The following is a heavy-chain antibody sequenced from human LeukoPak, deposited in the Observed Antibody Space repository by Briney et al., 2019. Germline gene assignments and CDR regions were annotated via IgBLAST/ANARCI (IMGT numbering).Heavy chain of an antibody. Sequence: GGSLRLSCAASGFTFSSYAMSWVRQAPGKGLEWVSAFSGRGGSTYYADSVKGRFTISRDNSKNTLYLQMNSLRAEDTAIYYCARAWSRVDPFDMWGQGTMVTVSS. J-gene: IGHJ3*02. CDR2: FSGRGGST. D-gene: IGHD2-8*02. CDR3: ARAWSRVDPFDM. CDR1: GFTFSSYA. V-gene: IGHV3-23*01.